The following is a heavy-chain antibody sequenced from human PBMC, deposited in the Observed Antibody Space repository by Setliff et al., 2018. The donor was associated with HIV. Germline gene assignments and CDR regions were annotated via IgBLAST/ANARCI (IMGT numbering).Heavy chain of an antibody. CDR3: ASGGTTDGCDI. D-gene: IGHD3-16*01. CDR2: ITPIFGTA. J-gene: IGHJ3*02. Sequence: SVKVSCKASGGTFSSYAISWVRQAPGQGIEWMGRITPIFGTANYAQKFQGRVTITADKSTSTAYMELSSLRSEDPAVYYCASGGTTDGCDIWGQGRMVTVSS. V-gene: IGHV1-69*06. CDR1: GGTFSSYA.